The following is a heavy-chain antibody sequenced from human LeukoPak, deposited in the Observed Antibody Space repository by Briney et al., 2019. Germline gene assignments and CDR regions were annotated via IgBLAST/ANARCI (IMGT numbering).Heavy chain of an antibody. CDR3: ARGGSGYYSSDAFDI. CDR1: GFTFSSYG. D-gene: IGHD3-22*01. CDR2: ISGSGGST. J-gene: IGHJ3*02. Sequence: SGGSLRLSCAASGFTFSSYGMSWVRQAPGEGLEWVSAISGSGGSTYYADSVKGRFTISRDNSKNTLYLQMNSLRAEDTAVYYCARGGSGYYSSDAFDIWGQGTMVTVSS. V-gene: IGHV3-23*01.